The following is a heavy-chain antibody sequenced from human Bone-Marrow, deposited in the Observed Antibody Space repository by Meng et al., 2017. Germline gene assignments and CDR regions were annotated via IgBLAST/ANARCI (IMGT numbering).Heavy chain of an antibody. Sequence: SETLSLTCTVSGGSISSGGYYWSWIRQHPGKGLEWIGYIYYSGSTYYNPSLKSRVTISVDTSKNQFSLKLSSVTAADTAVYYCARLLHPVGSSWYGGELWFNPWARGPL. CDR2: IYYSGST. CDR3: ARLLHPVGSSWYGGELWFNP. J-gene: IGHJ5*02. D-gene: IGHD6-13*01. V-gene: IGHV4-31*03. CDR1: GGSISSGGYY.